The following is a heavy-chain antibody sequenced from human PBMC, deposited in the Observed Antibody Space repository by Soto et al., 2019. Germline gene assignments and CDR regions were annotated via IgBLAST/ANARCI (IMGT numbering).Heavy chain of an antibody. CDR3: VRSVDTAMITGADY. D-gene: IGHD5-18*01. J-gene: IGHJ4*02. V-gene: IGHV3-30-3*01. CDR1: GFTFSTYA. CDR2: ISFDVSHK. Sequence: LRLSCAASGFTFSTYAMHWVRQAPGKGLEWVAVISFDVSHKYYADSVKGRFTISRDNSKNTLYLQMNSLRAEDTAVYYCVRSVDTAMITGADYWGQGTLVTVSS.